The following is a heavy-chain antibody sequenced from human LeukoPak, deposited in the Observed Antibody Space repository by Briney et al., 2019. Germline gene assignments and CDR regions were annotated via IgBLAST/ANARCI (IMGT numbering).Heavy chain of an antibody. D-gene: IGHD2-15*01. CDR1: GDSIAGGIHY. J-gene: IGHJ4*02. CDR2: FYHSEKT. V-gene: IGHV4-31*03. CDR3: ARSSYRTGTSCPLLY. Sequence: SETLSLTCTVSGDSIAGGIHYWSWIRQHPGKGLEWMGYFYHSEKTYYSPSLQSRLIMSVDTSKNQFSLELSSVTAADSAVYYCARSSYRTGTSCPLLYWGQGTLVTVSS.